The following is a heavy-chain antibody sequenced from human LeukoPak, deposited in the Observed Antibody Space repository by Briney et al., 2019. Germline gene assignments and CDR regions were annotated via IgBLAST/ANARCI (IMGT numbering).Heavy chain of an antibody. V-gene: IGHV1-18*01. CDR2: ISAYNGNT. Sequence: GASVKVSCKASGYTFTSYGISWVRQAPGQGLEWMGWISAYNGNTNYAQKFQGRVTMTRDTSISTAYMELSRLRSDDTAVYYCARDPGGIVTQVDYLGQGTLVTVSS. CDR3: ARDPGGIVTQVDY. J-gene: IGHJ4*02. CDR1: GYTFTSYG. D-gene: IGHD3-22*01.